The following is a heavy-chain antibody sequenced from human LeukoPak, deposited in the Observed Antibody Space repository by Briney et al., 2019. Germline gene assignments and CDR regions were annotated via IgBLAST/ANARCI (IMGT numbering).Heavy chain of an antibody. D-gene: IGHD5-24*01. CDR3: ARELHNWDY. CDR1: GYTFTIYY. Sequence: ASLKVSSKASGYTFTIYYMHWVRQAPGQGLERMGIINPSGGSTSYAQKFQGRVTMTRDMSTSTVYMELSSLRSEDTAVYYCARELHNWDYWGQGTLVTVSS. J-gene: IGHJ4*02. V-gene: IGHV1-46*01. CDR2: INPSGGST.